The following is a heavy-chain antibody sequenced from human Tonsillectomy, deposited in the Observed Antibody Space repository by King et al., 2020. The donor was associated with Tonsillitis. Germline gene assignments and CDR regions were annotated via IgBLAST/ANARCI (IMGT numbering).Heavy chain of an antibody. CDR3: ARDRDYDSSGFYSYYFDY. CDR2: IIPIFGTA. J-gene: IGHJ4*02. V-gene: IGHV1-69*01. Sequence: VQLVESGAEVKKPGSSVKVSCKASGGTFSSYDISWVRQAPGQGLEWMGGIIPIFGTANYAQKFQGRVTITADESTSTAYMELSSLRSEDTAVYYCARDRDYDSSGFYSYYFDYWGQGTLVTVSS. D-gene: IGHD3-22*01. CDR1: GGTFSSYD.